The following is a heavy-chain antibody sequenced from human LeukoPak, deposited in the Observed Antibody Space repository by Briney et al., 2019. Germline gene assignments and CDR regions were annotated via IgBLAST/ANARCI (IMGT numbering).Heavy chain of an antibody. CDR1: GFTFDDYA. J-gene: IGHJ5*02. V-gene: IGHV3-43*02. Sequence: GSLRLSCAASGFTFDDYAMHWVRQAPGKGLEWVSLISGDGGSTYYADSVKGRFTISRDNSKNSLYLQMNSLRTEDTALYYCAKDISSSLPSNWFDPWGQGTLVTVPS. CDR3: AKDISSSLPSNWFDP. CDR2: ISGDGGST. D-gene: IGHD6-6*01.